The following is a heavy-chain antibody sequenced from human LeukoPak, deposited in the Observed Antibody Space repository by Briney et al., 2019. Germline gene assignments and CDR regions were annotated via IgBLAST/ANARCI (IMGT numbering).Heavy chain of an antibody. CDR3: ARAATTGDAFDI. D-gene: IGHD5-12*01. V-gene: IGHV3-11*01. J-gene: IGHJ3*02. CDR1: GFTFSDYY. CDR2: ISSSGSTI. Sequence: GGSPRLSCAASGFTFSDYYMSWIRQAPGKGLEWVSYISSSGSTIYYADSVKGRFTISRDNAKNSLYLQMNSLRAEDTAVYYCARAATTGDAFDIWGQGTMVTVSS.